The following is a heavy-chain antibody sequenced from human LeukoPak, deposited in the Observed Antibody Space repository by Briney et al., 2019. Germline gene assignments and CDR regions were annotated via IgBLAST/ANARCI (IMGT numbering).Heavy chain of an antibody. J-gene: IGHJ4*02. CDR2: ISSSSTYI. V-gene: IGHV3-21*01. CDR3: ARGDGNSMNY. Sequence: GGYLRLDCAASGFTFSSYSMNWVRQAPVGGLDCVSFISSSSTYIYYSDSVKGRFTIYRDNAKNSLYLQMNSLRAEDTAVYYCARGDGNSMNYWGQGTLLTVSS. CDR1: GFTFSSYS. D-gene: IGHD4-23*01.